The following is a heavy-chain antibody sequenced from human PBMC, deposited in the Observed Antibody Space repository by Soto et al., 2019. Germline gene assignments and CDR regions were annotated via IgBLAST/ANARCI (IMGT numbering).Heavy chain of an antibody. Sequence: GGSLRLSCAASGFTFSSYGMHWVRQAPGKGLEWVAVIWYDGSNKYYADSVKGRFTISRDNSKNTLYLQMNSPRAEDTAVYYCARDGNYYDSSGYPHWGQGTLVTVSS. J-gene: IGHJ4*02. D-gene: IGHD3-22*01. CDR1: GFTFSSYG. V-gene: IGHV3-33*01. CDR2: IWYDGSNK. CDR3: ARDGNYYDSSGYPH.